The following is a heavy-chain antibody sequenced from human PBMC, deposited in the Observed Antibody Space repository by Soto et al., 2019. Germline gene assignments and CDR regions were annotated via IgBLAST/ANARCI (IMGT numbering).Heavy chain of an antibody. V-gene: IGHV4-31*03. D-gene: IGHD6-19*01. J-gene: IGHJ4*02. CDR1: GGSISSGDYY. Sequence: QVQLQESGPGLVKPSQTLSLTCTVSGGSISSGDYYWSWIRQHPVKGLEWIGYIYYSGSDYYQPSTKSRVPSTGDTSKNQFSLKLSFVTAADTAVYCCAGGPGSGWYAYWGQGTLVTVSS. CDR2: IYYSGSD. CDR3: AGGPGSGWYAY.